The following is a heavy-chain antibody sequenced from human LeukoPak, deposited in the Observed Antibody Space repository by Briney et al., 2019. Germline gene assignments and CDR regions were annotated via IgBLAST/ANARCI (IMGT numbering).Heavy chain of an antibody. D-gene: IGHD6-19*01. CDR1: GYTFTGYY. CDR2: INPNSGGT. CDR3: ARSGGGSSGWSYDAFDI. V-gene: IGHV1-2*04. Sequence: ASVKVSCKASGYTFTGYYMHWVRQAPGQGLEWMGWINPNSGGTNYAQKFQGWVTMTRDTSISTAYMELSRLRSDDTAVYYCARSGGGSSGWSYDAFDIWGQGTMVTVSS. J-gene: IGHJ3*02.